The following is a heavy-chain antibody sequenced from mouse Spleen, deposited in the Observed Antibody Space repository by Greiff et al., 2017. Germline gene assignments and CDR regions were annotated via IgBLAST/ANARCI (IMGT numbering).Heavy chain of an antibody. Sequence: EVHLVESGGGLVKPGGSLKLSCAASGFTFSDYGMHWVRQAPEKGLEWVAYISSGSSTIYYADTVKGRFTISRDNAKNTLFLQMTSLRSEDTAMYYCARRALLTGTYAMDYWGQGTSVTVSS. CDR1: GFTFSDYG. CDR2: ISSGSSTI. CDR3: ARRALLTGTYAMDY. D-gene: IGHD4-1*01. J-gene: IGHJ4*01. V-gene: IGHV5-17*01.